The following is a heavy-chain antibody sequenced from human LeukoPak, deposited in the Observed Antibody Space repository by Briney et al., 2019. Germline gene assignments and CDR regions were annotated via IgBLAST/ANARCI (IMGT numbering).Heavy chain of an antibody. CDR2: ISSSGSTI. D-gene: IGHD6-19*01. V-gene: IGHV3-11*01. CDR1: GFTFSDYY. CDR3: ARDTATGYSSGWYYGGIGDY. Sequence: GGSLRLSXAXSGFTFSDYYMSWIRQAPGKGLEWVSYISSSGSTIYYADSVKGRFTISRDNAKNSLDLQMNSLRAEDTAVYYCARDTATGYSSGWYYGGIGDYWGQGTLVTVSS. J-gene: IGHJ4*02.